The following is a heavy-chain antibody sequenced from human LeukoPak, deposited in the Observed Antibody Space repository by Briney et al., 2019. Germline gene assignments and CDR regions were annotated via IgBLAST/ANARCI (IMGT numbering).Heavy chain of an antibody. CDR1: GYSFSNYW. CDR3: GRAYCSSTSCYREDGFDY. Sequence: LGESLKISCKGSGYSFSNYWIGWVRQMPGKGLEWMGLVYPGDSDTRYSPSFQGQVTLSADKSITTAYLQWSSLKASDTAMYYCGRAYCSSTSCYREDGFDYWGQGTLVTVSS. V-gene: IGHV5-51*01. CDR2: VYPGDSDT. J-gene: IGHJ4*02. D-gene: IGHD2-2*02.